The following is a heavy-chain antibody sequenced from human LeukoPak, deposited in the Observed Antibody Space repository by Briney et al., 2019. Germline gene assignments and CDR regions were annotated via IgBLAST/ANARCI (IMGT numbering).Heavy chain of an antibody. CDR3: AGLPLATARYYFDY. J-gene: IGHJ4*02. CDR1: GFTFSTYW. Sequence: GGSLRLSCAASGFTFSTYWMSWVRQTPGKGLEWEANINHHGGEKYYVDSVEDRFTISRDNARNSLFLQMTSLTAEDTAVYFCAGLPLATARYYFDYWGQGTLVTVSS. CDR2: INHHGGEK. D-gene: IGHD4-17*01. V-gene: IGHV3-7*01.